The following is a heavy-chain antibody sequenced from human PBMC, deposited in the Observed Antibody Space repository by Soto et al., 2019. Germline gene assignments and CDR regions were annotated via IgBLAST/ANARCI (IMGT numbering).Heavy chain of an antibody. CDR2: IFTSGNT. CDR1: GGPMNDYY. CDR3: ASGRLVSRYYGLDV. V-gene: IGHV4-4*07. Sequence: SETLSLTCTVSGGPMNDYYWSWIRQPAGKGLEWIGRIFTSGNTNYNPSLRSRLTMSVDTSTNQVSLRLTSVTAADTAVYYCASGRLVSRYYGLDVWGQGTTVTVSS. D-gene: IGHD6-6*01. J-gene: IGHJ6*02.